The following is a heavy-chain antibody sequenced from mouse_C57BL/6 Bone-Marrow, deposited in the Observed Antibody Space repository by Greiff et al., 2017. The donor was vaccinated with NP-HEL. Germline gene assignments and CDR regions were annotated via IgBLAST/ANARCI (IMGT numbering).Heavy chain of an antibody. D-gene: IGHD1-1*01. CDR3: AREGNYYGSSTWFAY. J-gene: IGHJ3*01. CDR1: GYSITSGYY. CDR2: ISYDGSN. Sequence: EVKLMESGPGLVKPSQSLSLTCSVTGYSITSGYYWNWIRQFPGNKLEWMGYISYDGSNNYNPSLKNRISITRDTSKNQFFLKLNSVTTEDTATYYCAREGNYYGSSTWFAYWGQGTLVTVSA. V-gene: IGHV3-6*01.